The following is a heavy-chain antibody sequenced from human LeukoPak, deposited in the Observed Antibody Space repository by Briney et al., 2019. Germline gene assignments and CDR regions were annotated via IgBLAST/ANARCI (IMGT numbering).Heavy chain of an antibody. V-gene: IGHV3-23*01. J-gene: IGHJ4*02. CDR1: GFAFSTYT. Sequence: GGSLRLSCVASGFAFSTYTMSWVRQAPGQGLEWVSAIAPASDATYYADSVKGRFTISRDNSKNTLYLQMDSLRAEDAAVYYCASKFFFDFWGLGTLVTVSS. CDR3: ASKFFFDF. CDR2: IAPASDAT.